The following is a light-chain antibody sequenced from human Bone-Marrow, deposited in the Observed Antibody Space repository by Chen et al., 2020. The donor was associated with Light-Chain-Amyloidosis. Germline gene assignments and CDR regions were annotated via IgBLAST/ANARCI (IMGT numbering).Light chain of an antibody. CDR3: CSFAGNDDWV. J-gene: IGLJ3*02. CDR2: EGT. CDR1: SGDLGGYDF. V-gene: IGLV2-8*01. Sequence: SALPQPPSAPGSLGQSVTISCSGTSGDLGGYDFVSWYQQHPGKAPKLMIHEGTKRPSGVPSRFSGSKSGNTASLTVSGLQAEDEADYYCCSFAGNDDWVFGGGTKLTVL.